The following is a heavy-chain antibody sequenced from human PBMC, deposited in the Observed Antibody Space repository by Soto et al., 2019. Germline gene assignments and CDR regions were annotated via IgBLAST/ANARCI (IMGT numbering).Heavy chain of an antibody. D-gene: IGHD2-2*01. V-gene: IGHV3-53*01. CDR3: AKSPFIVVVPAAIPY. J-gene: IGHJ4*02. CDR1: GFTVSSNY. Sequence: LRLSCSASGFTVSSNYMTWVRQAPGKGLEWVSVIYSGGRTYYADSVKGRFTISRDNSKNTLYLQMNSLRAEDTAVYYCAKSPFIVVVPAAIPYWGQGTLVTVSS. CDR2: IYSGGRT.